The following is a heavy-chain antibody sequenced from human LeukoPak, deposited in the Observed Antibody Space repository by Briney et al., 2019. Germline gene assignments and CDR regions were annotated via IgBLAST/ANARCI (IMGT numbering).Heavy chain of an antibody. CDR2: IYYSGST. J-gene: IGHJ6*03. V-gene: IGHV4-39*07. Sequence: SETLSLTCTVSGGSISSSSYYWGGIRQPPGKGLEGIGSIYYSGSTYYNPSLKSRVTISVDTSKNQFSLKLSSVTAADTAVYYCARVIYDSASYYYMDVWGKGTTVTVSS. D-gene: IGHD3-3*01. CDR3: ARVIYDSASYYYMDV. CDR1: GGSISSSSYY.